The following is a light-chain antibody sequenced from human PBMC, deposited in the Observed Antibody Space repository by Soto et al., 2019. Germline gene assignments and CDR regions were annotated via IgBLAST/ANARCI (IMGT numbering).Light chain of an antibody. Sequence: EIVLTQSPATLSLSPGESATLSCRASQSVSTYLAWYQQKPGQAPRLLIYDAFNRATGIPARFSGSGSGTDFTLTISSLEPEDFAVYFCQQRGNWPPLTFGGGTKVEI. J-gene: IGKJ4*01. CDR1: QSVSTY. CDR3: QQRGNWPPLT. CDR2: DAF. V-gene: IGKV3-11*01.